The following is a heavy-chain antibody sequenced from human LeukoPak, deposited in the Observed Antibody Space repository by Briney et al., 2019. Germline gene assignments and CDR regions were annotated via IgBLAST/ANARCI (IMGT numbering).Heavy chain of an antibody. D-gene: IGHD1-26*01. CDR3: AKLGVGATLGMDV. Sequence: GGSLRLSCAASGFTFSSYAMSWVRQAPGKGLEWVSAISGSGGSTYYADSVKGRFTISRDNSKNTLYLQMNSLRAEDTAVYYSAKLGVGATLGMDVWGQGTTVTVSS. V-gene: IGHV3-23*01. J-gene: IGHJ6*02. CDR1: GFTFSSYA. CDR2: ISGSGGST.